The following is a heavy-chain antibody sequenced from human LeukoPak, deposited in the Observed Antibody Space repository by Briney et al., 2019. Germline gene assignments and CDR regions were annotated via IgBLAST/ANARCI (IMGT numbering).Heavy chain of an antibody. V-gene: IGHV3-74*01. CDR2: INSDGSST. D-gene: IGHD3-10*01. CDR3: ARRGSD. Sequence: GGSLRLSCAASGFTFSTYWMHWVRQGPGKGLVWVSRINSDGSSTTYADSVRGRFTISRDNAKNTLYLQMNSLRGEDTAVYYCARRGSDWGQGTLVTVSS. J-gene: IGHJ4*02. CDR1: GFTFSTYW.